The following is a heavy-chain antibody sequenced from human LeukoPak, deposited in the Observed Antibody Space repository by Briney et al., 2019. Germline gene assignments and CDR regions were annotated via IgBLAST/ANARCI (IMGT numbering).Heavy chain of an antibody. V-gene: IGHV4-30-4*08. CDR1: GGSISSGDYY. CDR2: IYYSGST. D-gene: IGHD2-2*01. Sequence: SQTLSLTCTVSGGSISSGDYYWSWIRQPPGKGLEWIGYIYYSGSTYYNPSLKSRVTISVDTSKNQFSLKLSSVTAADTAVYYCARGRGYCSSTSCYSRPNDAFDIWGQGTMVTVSS. CDR3: ARGRGYCSSTSCYSRPNDAFDI. J-gene: IGHJ3*02.